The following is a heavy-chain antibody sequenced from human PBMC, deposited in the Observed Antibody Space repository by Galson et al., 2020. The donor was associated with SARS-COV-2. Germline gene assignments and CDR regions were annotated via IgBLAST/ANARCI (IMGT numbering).Heavy chain of an antibody. J-gene: IGHJ4*02. D-gene: IGHD1-20*01. CDR3: GRYHTHWYNAIDY. CDR2: IKGSGTPI. V-gene: IGHV3-48*03. Sequence: GESLKISCAASGFTFSIFEMTWVRQAPGKGLEWFSYIKGSGTPIYYADSVKGRFTISRDNAKNSLYLQMDSLRVEDTAVYYCGRYHTHWYNAIDYWGQGTLVTVSS. CDR1: GFTFSIFE.